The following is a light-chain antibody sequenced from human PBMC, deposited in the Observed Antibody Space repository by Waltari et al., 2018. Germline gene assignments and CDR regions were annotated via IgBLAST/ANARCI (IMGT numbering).Light chain of an antibody. Sequence: QSVLTQPPSASGPTGQRARISCSGSSSTIARNAASWYQQLPGPAPRLLIHTNDQRPSGVPDRFSASKSGTSASLAISGLQSEDEADFHCATWDDSLDGPVFGGGTKLTVL. V-gene: IGLV1-44*01. CDR3: ATWDDSLDGPV. CDR2: TND. J-gene: IGLJ3*02. CDR1: SSTIARNA.